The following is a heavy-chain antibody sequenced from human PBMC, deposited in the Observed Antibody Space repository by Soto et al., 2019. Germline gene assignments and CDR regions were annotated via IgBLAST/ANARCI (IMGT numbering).Heavy chain of an antibody. CDR2: INHSGST. V-gene: IGHV4-34*01. Sequence: SETLSLTCAVYGGSFSGYYWSWIRQRPGKGLEWIGEINHSGSTNYNPSLKSRVTISVDTSKNQFSLKLSSVTAADTAVYYCARVRGYCSGGSCFSHYYYYGMDVWGQGTTVTVSS. CDR1: GGSFSGYY. J-gene: IGHJ6*02. D-gene: IGHD2-15*01. CDR3: ARVRGYCSGGSCFSHYYYYGMDV.